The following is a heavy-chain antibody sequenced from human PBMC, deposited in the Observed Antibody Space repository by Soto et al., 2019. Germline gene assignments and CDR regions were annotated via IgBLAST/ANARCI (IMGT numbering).Heavy chain of an antibody. D-gene: IGHD5-18*01. CDR1: GGTFNTYT. Sequence: HVQLVQSGAEVKEPGSSVTISCKASGGTFNTYTFSWVRQAPGQGLEWMGSILPILGSVNYAQNFQGRLSIPADQTATPAYRELSSLTSHDTAVYFCGRIPRYSFPNSDPLDHWGQGTMVTVSS. CDR3: GRIPRYSFPNSDPLDH. V-gene: IGHV1-69*02. CDR2: ILPILGSV. J-gene: IGHJ1*01.